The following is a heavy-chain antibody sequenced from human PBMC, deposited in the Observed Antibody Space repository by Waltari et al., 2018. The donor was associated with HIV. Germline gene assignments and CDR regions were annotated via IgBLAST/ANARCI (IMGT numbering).Heavy chain of an antibody. CDR2: IIPIFGTA. CDR1: GGTCSSYA. V-gene: IGHV1-69*12. J-gene: IGHJ4*02. D-gene: IGHD5-12*01. Sequence: QVQLVQSGAEVKKPGSSVKVSCKASGGTCSSYAISGVRQAPGQGLEWMGGIIPIFGTANYAQKFQGRVTITADESTSTAYMELSSLRSEDTAVYYCARARGGGYNGLIDYWGQGTLVTVSS. CDR3: ARARGGGYNGLIDY.